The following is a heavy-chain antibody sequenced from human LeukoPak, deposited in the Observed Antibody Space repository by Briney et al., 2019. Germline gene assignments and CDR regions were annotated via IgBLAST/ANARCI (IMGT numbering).Heavy chain of an antibody. J-gene: IGHJ6*03. CDR3: ARGPPRGKYYYMDV. D-gene: IGHD1-1*01. V-gene: IGHV3-13*01. CDR1: RYTPSSSD. CDR2: IGTASDT. Sequence: PRGGLRLSCAAPRYTPSSSDMHSVRQPTRQGVERVSTIGTASDTYYPGSVEGRFTLYRDNAKNSLYLQMNSVTAGDTAVYYCARGPPRGKYYYMDVWGKGTTVTVSS.